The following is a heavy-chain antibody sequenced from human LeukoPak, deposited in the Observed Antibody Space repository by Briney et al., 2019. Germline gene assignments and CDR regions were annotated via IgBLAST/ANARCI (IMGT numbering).Heavy chain of an antibody. CDR3: ARGSRSSSSGHFYYHYYMDV. D-gene: IGHD6-6*01. CDR1: GGSISSYY. CDR2: IYYSGST. V-gene: IGHV4-59*01. J-gene: IGHJ6*03. Sequence: SETLSLTCTVSGGSISSYYWNWIRQPPGKGLEWIGLIYYSGSTNSGSTKYKPFLESRVTISVDMSKKQLSLELSSVTAADTAVYYCARGSRSSSSGHFYYHYYMDVWGKGTTVTVSS.